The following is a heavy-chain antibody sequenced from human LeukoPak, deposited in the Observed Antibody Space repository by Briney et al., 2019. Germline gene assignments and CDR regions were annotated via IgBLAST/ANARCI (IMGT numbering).Heavy chain of an antibody. CDR3: AREIAAAGTPRHAFDI. D-gene: IGHD6-13*01. Sequence: PSETLSLTCAVYGGSFSGYYWSWIRQPPGKGLEWIGEINHSGSTNYNPSLKSRVTISVDTSKNQFSLKLNSVTPEDTAVYYCAREIAAAGTPRHAFDIWGQGTMVTVSS. CDR2: INHSGST. J-gene: IGHJ3*02. CDR1: GGSFSGYY. V-gene: IGHV4-34*01.